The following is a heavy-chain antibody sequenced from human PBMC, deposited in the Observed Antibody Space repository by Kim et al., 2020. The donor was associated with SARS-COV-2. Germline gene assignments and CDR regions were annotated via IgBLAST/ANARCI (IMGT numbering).Heavy chain of an antibody. V-gene: IGHV3-9*01. CDR3: AKDTYYYGSGKDY. J-gene: IGHJ4*02. D-gene: IGHD3-10*01. Sequence: AAAVKGRFTITRDNAKNSLYLQMKSLRAEDTALYYCAKDTYYYGSGKDYWGQGTLVTVSS.